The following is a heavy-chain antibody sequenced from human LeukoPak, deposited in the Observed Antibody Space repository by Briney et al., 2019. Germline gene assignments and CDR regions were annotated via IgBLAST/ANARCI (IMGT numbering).Heavy chain of an antibody. Sequence: GTSVKVSCKASGFTFTSSAMQWVRQARGQRLEWIGWIVVGSGNTNYAQKFQERVTITRDMSTSTAYMELSSLRSEDTAVYYCAKEAPPYYYGSGRQKRKGGFDPWGQGTLVTVSS. CDR2: IVVGSGNT. J-gene: IGHJ5*02. V-gene: IGHV1-58*02. CDR3: AKEAPPYYYGSGRQKRKGGFDP. D-gene: IGHD3-10*01. CDR1: GFTFTSSA.